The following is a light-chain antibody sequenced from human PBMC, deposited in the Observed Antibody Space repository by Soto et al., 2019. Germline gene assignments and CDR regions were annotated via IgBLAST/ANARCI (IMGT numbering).Light chain of an antibody. CDR1: SSDVGSYNL. J-gene: IGLJ2*01. CDR3: CSYAGSSTFDVV. Sequence: QSVLTQPASVSGSPGQSITISCTGTSSDVGSYNLVSWYQQHPGKAPKLMIYEVSKRPSGVSNRFSGSKSGNTASLTISGLQAKDEADYYCCSYAGSSTFDVVFGGGTKLTVL. V-gene: IGLV2-23*02. CDR2: EVS.